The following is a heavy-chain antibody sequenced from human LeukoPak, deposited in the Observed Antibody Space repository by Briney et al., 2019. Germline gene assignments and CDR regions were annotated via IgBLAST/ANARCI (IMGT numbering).Heavy chain of an antibody. D-gene: IGHD6-19*01. V-gene: IGHV3-48*01. J-gene: IGHJ4*02. CDR3: ARGGAAVARGEY. CDR2: ISNSGSTT. Sequence: GGSLRLSCAASGFTFSSYSMNWVRQAPGKGLEWVSYISNSGSTTYYADSVKGRFTISRDNAKNSLYLQMNSLRVEDTAVYYCARGGAAVARGEYWGQGTLVTVSS. CDR1: GFTFSSYS.